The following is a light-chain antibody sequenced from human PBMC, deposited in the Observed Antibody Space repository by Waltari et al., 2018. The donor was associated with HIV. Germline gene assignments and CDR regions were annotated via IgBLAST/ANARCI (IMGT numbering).Light chain of an antibody. J-gene: IGLJ3*02. CDR2: EDF. CDR3: GTWDSSLGAGV. V-gene: IGLV1-51*02. Sequence: SVLTQPPSVSAAPGPTITISCPGSTSNIGINYFDWYQQFPGRAPKFLIYEDFRRPSGIPDRFSGSKCGTSATLDITGLQAGDEADYYCGTWDSSLGAGVFGGGTKVTV. CDR1: TSNIGINY.